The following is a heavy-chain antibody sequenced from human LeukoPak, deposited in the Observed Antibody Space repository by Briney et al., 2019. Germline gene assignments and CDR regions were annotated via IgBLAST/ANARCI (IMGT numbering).Heavy chain of an antibody. CDR3: ARVPRIAVAGYYYYYGMDV. D-gene: IGHD6-19*01. CDR1: GGTFSSYA. V-gene: IGHV1-69*13. CDR2: IIPIFGTA. Sequence: SVTVSCKASGGTFSSYAISWVRQAPGQGLEWMGGIIPIFGTANYAQKFQGRVTITADESTSTAYMELSSLRSEDTAVYYCARVPRIAVAGYYYYYGMDVWGQGTTVTVSS. J-gene: IGHJ6*02.